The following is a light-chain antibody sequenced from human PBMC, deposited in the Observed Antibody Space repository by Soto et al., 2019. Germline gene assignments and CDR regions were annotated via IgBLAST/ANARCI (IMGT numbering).Light chain of an antibody. CDR3: SSFTSSSTLVV. CDR2: DVS. CDR1: SSDVGGYNY. V-gene: IGLV2-14*01. J-gene: IGLJ2*01. Sequence: ALTQPASVSGSPGQSITISCTGTSSDVGGYNYVSWYQQHPGKAPKLMIYDVSNRPSGVSNRFSGSKSGNTASLTISGLQAEDEADYYCSSFTSSSTLVVFGGGTKLTVL.